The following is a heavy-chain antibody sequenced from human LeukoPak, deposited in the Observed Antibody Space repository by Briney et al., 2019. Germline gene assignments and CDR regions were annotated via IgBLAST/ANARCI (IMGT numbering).Heavy chain of an antibody. Sequence: RGSLRLSCAASGFTFSSYGMHWVRQAPGKGLEWVAVISYDGSNKYYADSVKGRFTISRDNSKNTLYLQMNSLRAEDTAVYYCAKEVHDSSGEDYWGQGTLVTVSS. CDR2: ISYDGSNK. J-gene: IGHJ4*02. V-gene: IGHV3-30*18. CDR1: GFTFSSYG. CDR3: AKEVHDSSGEDY. D-gene: IGHD6-19*01.